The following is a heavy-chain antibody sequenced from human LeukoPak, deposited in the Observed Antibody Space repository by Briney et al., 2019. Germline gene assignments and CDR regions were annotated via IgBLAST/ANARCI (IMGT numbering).Heavy chain of an antibody. Sequence: ASVKVSCKASGYSFTSYDINWVRQATGQGLGWMGWMNPNSDNTGYAQKFQGRVTMTRNTSISTAYMELSSLGSDDTAVYYCARARTPLIAAAGTHYYYGMDVWGQGTTVTVSS. V-gene: IGHV1-8*01. CDR1: GYSFTSYD. CDR2: MNPNSDNT. D-gene: IGHD6-13*01. CDR3: ARARTPLIAAAGTHYYYGMDV. J-gene: IGHJ6*02.